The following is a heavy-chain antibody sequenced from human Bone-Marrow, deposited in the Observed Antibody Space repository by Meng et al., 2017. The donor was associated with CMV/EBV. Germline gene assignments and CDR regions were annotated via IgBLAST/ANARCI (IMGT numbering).Heavy chain of an antibody. CDR1: GFTFSSYG. D-gene: IGHD2-2*01. Sequence: GGSLRLSCAASGFTFSSYGMHWVRQAPGKGLEWVAFIRYDGSNKYYADSVKGRFTISRDNSKNTLYLQMNSLRAEDTAVYYCARGTIVVVPAAIGQSGYYYYYGMDVWGQGTTVTVSS. J-gene: IGHJ6*02. CDR2: IRYDGSNK. CDR3: ARGTIVVVPAAIGQSGYYYYYGMDV. V-gene: IGHV3-30*02.